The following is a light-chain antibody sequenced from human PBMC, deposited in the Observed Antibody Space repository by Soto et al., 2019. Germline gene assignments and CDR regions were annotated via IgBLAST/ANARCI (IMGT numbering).Light chain of an antibody. CDR1: QSVSTN. CDR2: SVS. CDR3: QQYHSWPRT. J-gene: IGKJ1*01. V-gene: IGKV3-15*01. Sequence: EIVLTQSPATLSVSPGDRASLSCRASQSVSTNLAWYQHKPGQPPRLLFYSVSARASGVPARYRVSESETDFTLTISRRQSEDLAVYYCQQYHSWPRTFGQGTKVE.